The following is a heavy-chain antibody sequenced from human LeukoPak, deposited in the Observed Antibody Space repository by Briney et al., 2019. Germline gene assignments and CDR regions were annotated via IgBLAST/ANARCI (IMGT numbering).Heavy chain of an antibody. CDR1: GYTFISYD. D-gene: IGHD1-14*01. CDR2: MNPSSGNT. CDR3: ANRRGYGFDY. V-gene: IGHV1-8*01. J-gene: IGHJ4*02. Sequence: GASVKVSCKASGYTFISYDINWVRQATGQGLEWVGWMNPSSGNTGYAQKFQGRVTITRNTSISTAYMELSSLRSEDTAVYYCANRRGYGFDYWGQGTLVTVSS.